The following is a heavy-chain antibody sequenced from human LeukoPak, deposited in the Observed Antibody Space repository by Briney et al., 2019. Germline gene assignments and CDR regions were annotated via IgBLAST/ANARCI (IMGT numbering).Heavy chain of an antibody. Sequence: GGSLRLSCAASGFTFSSYSMNWVRQAPGKGLEWVSSISSSSSYIYYADSVKGRFTISRDHDKNSLYLQMNSLRAEDTAVYYCARVLSYPTVYGMDVWGQGTTVTVSS. CDR2: ISSSSSYI. J-gene: IGHJ6*02. V-gene: IGHV3-21*01. CDR3: ARVLSYPTVYGMDV. D-gene: IGHD2/OR15-2a*01. CDR1: GFTFSSYS.